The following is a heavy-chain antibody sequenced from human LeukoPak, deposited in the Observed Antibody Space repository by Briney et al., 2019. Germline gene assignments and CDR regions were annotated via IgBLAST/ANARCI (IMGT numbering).Heavy chain of an antibody. J-gene: IGHJ6*02. D-gene: IGHD3-10*01. CDR2: IIPIFGTA. Sequence: SVKVSCKASGGTFSSYAISWVRQAPGQGLEWMGGIIPIFGTANYAQKFQGRVTITADESTSTTYMELSSLRSEDTAVYYCARVGGSGPDSYGLDVWGQGTTVSVSS. CDR3: ARVGGSGPDSYGLDV. CDR1: GGTFSSYA. V-gene: IGHV1-69*13.